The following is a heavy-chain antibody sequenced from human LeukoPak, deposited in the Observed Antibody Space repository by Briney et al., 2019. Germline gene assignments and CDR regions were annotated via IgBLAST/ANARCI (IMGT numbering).Heavy chain of an antibody. CDR2: ISVYNGNT. CDR3: ARAITIFGVAAPTGY. CDR1: GYTFTSYG. Sequence: ASVKVSCKASGYTFTSYGISWVRQAPGQGLEWMGWISVYNGNTNYAQKLQGRVTMTRDTSISTAYMELSRLRSDDTAVYYCARAITIFGVAAPTGYWGQGTLVTVSS. V-gene: IGHV1-18*01. J-gene: IGHJ4*02. D-gene: IGHD3-3*01.